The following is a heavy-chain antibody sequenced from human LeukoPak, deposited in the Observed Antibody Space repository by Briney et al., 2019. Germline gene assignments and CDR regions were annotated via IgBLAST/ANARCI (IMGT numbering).Heavy chain of an antibody. V-gene: IGHV3-23*01. D-gene: IGHD2-8*01. CDR3: AKDPKVYARRLGYFDY. J-gene: IGHJ4*02. Sequence: PGGSLRLSCAASGFTFSSYAMSWVRQAPGKGLEWVSAISGSGGSTYYADSVKGRFTISRDNSKNTLYLQMNSLGAEDTAVYYCAKDPKVYARRLGYFDYWGQGTLVTVSS. CDR1: GFTFSSYA. CDR2: ISGSGGST.